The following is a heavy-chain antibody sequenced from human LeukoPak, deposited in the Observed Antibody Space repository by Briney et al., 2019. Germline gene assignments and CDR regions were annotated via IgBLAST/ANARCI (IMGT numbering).Heavy chain of an antibody. Sequence: PSEALSLTCTVSGGSISGSIYYWGWIRQPPGKGLEWIGSIYYSGSTNYNPSLNSRVTISVDTSKNQFSLKLSSVTAADTAAYFCARCPNYYDSSGWHYSGSDYWGQGTLVTVSS. D-gene: IGHD3-22*01. CDR1: GGSISGSIYY. V-gene: IGHV4-39*01. CDR3: ARCPNYYDSSGWHYSGSDY. J-gene: IGHJ4*02. CDR2: IYYSGST.